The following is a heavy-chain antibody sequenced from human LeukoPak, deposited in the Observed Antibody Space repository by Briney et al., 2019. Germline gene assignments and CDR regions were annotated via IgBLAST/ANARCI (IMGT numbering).Heavy chain of an antibody. CDR3: ARDLREAYYDFWSGYGDY. V-gene: IGHV3-21*01. Sequence: PGGSLRLSCAASGFTFSSYSMNWVRQAPGKGLEWVSSISSSSSYIYYADSVKGRFTISRDNAKNSLYLQMNGLRAEDTAVYYCARDLREAYYDFWSGYGDYWGQGTLVTVSS. CDR1: GFTFSSYS. J-gene: IGHJ4*02. D-gene: IGHD3-3*01. CDR2: ISSSSSYI.